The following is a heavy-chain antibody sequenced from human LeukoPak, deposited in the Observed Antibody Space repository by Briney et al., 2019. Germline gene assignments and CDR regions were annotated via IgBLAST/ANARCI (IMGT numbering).Heavy chain of an antibody. V-gene: IGHV1-69*05. Sequence: SEKVSCKASGGTFSSYAISWVRQAPGQGLEWMGGIIPIFGTANYAQKFQGRVTITTDESTSTAYMELSSLRSEDTAVYYCAGELITGTSRGFLFDYWGQGTLVTVSS. CDR1: GGTFSSYA. J-gene: IGHJ4*02. D-gene: IGHD1/OR15-1a*01. CDR2: IIPIFGTA. CDR3: AGELITGTSRGFLFDY.